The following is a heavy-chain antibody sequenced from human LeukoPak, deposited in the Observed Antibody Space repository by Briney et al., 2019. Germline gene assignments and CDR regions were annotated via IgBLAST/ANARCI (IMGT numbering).Heavy chain of an antibody. CDR1: GYTFTGYY. J-gene: IGHJ4*02. D-gene: IGHD2-2*01. V-gene: IGHV1-2*02. CDR2: INPNSGET. CDR3: ARDVPEYCTSTSCSDLLAY. Sequence: EASVKVSCRASGYTFTGYYMHWVRQAPGQGLEWMGWINPNSGETNCTLNFQGRVTMTRDTSISTAYMELTSLRSDDTAVYYCARDVPEYCTSTSCSDLLAYWGQGSLVTVSS.